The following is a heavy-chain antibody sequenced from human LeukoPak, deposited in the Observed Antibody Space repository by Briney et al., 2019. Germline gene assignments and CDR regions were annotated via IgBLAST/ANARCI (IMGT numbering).Heavy chain of an antibody. CDR1: GFTFSSNA. Sequence: PGGSLRLSCAASGFTFSSNAMSWVRQAPGKGLEWVSVLTGNGGSTYYADFVKGRFTISRDNSKNTLSLQMNSLRAEDTAIYYCAKDAVAPGSGGDYFDYWGQGTLVTVSS. D-gene: IGHD3-10*01. CDR2: LTGNGGST. CDR3: AKDAVAPGSGGDYFDY. J-gene: IGHJ4*02. V-gene: IGHV3-23*01.